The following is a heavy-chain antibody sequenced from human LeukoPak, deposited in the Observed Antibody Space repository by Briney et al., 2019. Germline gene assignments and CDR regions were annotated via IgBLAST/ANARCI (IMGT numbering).Heavy chain of an antibody. V-gene: IGHV3-9*01. CDR3: AKDRSLLSSGYHFDS. Sequence: GGSLRLSCAASGFTFSSYAMSWVRQAPGKGLEWVSGISWNSGSIVYADSVKGPFTISIDTATNSLSLHMNRLRAEDTALYHCAKDRSLLSSGYHFDSWGQGTLVTVSS. D-gene: IGHD3-22*01. CDR2: ISWNSGSI. J-gene: IGHJ4*02. CDR1: GFTFSSYA.